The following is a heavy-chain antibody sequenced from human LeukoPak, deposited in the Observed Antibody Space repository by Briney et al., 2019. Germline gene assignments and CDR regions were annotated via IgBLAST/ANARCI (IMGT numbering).Heavy chain of an antibody. CDR3: ARDIVATSGDAFDI. D-gene: IGHD5-12*01. V-gene: IGHV3-21*01. CDR2: ISSSSSYI. CDR1: GFTFSSYS. J-gene: IGHJ3*02. Sequence: GGSLGLSCAASGFTFSSYSMNWVRQAPGKGLEWVSSISSSSSYIYYADSVKGRFTISRDNAKNSLYLQMNSLRAEDTAVYYCARDIVATSGDAFDIWGQGTMVTVSS.